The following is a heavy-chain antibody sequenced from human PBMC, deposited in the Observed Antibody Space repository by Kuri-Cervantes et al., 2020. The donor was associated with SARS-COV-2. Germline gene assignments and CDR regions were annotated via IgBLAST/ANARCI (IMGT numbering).Heavy chain of an antibody. Sequence: LSLTCAASGFTFSSYSMNWVRQAPGKGLEWVSVIYSGGSTYYADSVKGRFTISRDNSKNTLYLQMNSLRAEDTAVYYCARDQTKDIVVVVGGSVGYYYGMDVWGQGTTVTVSS. CDR1: GFTFSSYS. V-gene: IGHV3-53*01. D-gene: IGHD2-15*01. CDR3: ARDQTKDIVVVVGGSVGYYYGMDV. J-gene: IGHJ6*02. CDR2: IYSGGST.